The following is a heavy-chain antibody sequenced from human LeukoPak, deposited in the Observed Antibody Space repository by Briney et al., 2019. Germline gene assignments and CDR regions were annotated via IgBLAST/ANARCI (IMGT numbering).Heavy chain of an antibody. CDR3: ARDTSTATSTWGAFDV. Sequence: PGGSLRLSCAASGFTFSSYWTSWVRQAPGKGLEWVADVKADGSDKQYVDSVKGRFSISRDNAKNLLYLQMNSLRVEDTAVYYCARDTSTATSTWGAFDVWGQGTMVTVSS. J-gene: IGHJ3*01. CDR1: GFTFSSYW. CDR2: VKADGSDK. D-gene: IGHD6-13*01. V-gene: IGHV3-7*01.